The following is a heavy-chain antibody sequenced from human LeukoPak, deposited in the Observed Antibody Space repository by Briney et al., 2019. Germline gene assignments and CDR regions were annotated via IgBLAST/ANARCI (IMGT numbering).Heavy chain of an antibody. J-gene: IGHJ4*02. D-gene: IGHD6-19*01. CDR1: GFTFSSYW. CDR2: IKQDGSEK. V-gene: IGHV3-7*01. Sequence: GGSLRLSCAASGFTFSSYWMSWVRQAPGKGLEWVANIKQDGSEKYYVDSVKGRFTISRDNAKNSLYLQMNSLRAKDTAVYYCARDLREWLTRFDYWGQGTLVTVSS. CDR3: ARDLREWLTRFDY.